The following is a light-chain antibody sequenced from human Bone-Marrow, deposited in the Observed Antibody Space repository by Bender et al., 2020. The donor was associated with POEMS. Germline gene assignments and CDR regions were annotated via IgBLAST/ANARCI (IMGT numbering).Light chain of an antibody. CDR2: SSH. CDR3: AVWDDSLNGWV. J-gene: IGLJ3*02. Sequence: QSVLTQPPSASGTPGQRLTISCSGGSSNIGAHAVNWYQHLPGTAPKLLIYSSHRRPSEVPDRFSGSRSGTSASLAISGLQSEDEADCYCAVWDDSLNGWVFGGGTKLTVL. V-gene: IGLV1-44*01. CDR1: SSNIGAHA.